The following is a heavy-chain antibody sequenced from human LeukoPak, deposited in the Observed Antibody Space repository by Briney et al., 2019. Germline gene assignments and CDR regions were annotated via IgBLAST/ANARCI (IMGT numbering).Heavy chain of an antibody. CDR1: GFTFSSYA. D-gene: IGHD3-10*01. CDR2: ISGSGGST. Sequence: PGGSLRLSCAASGFTFSSYAMSWVRQAPGKGLEWVSAISGSGGSTYYADSVKGRFTISRDNSKNTLYLQMNSLRAEDTAVYYCAKDGYDAGVWFGEFLYYFDYWGQGTLVTVSS. CDR3: AKDGYDAGVWFGEFLYYFDY. V-gene: IGHV3-23*01. J-gene: IGHJ4*02.